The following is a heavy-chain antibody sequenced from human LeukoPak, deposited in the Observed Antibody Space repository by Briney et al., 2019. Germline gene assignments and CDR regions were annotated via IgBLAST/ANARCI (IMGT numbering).Heavy chain of an antibody. J-gene: IGHJ4*02. CDR3: ARARNNYDASGYSALDH. V-gene: IGHV3-33*01. CDR2: IWYDGSNE. Sequence: PGGSLRLSCTASGFTFSSFGMHWVRQAPGKGLEWVASIWYDGSNEYYADSVKGRFTISRDNLLYLQMNSLRAEDTAMYYCARARNNYDASGYSALDHWGQGTLVTVSS. CDR1: GFTFSSFG. D-gene: IGHD3-22*01.